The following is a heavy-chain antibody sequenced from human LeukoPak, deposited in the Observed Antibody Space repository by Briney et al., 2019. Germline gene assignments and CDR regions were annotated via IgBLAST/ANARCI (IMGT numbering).Heavy chain of an antibody. Sequence: GGSLRLSCAASGFTFDDYGMSWVRQAPGKGLEWVANIKQDGSEKYYVDPVKGRFTISRDNAKNSLYLQMNSLRAEDTAVYYCARCDYSSGWYYDYYYYMDVWGKGTTVTVSS. CDR2: IKQDGSEK. J-gene: IGHJ6*03. V-gene: IGHV3-7*01. CDR1: GFTFDDYG. CDR3: ARCDYSSGWYYDYYYYMDV. D-gene: IGHD6-19*01.